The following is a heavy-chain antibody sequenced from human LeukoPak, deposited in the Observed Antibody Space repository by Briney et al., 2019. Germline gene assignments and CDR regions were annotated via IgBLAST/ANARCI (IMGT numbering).Heavy chain of an antibody. V-gene: IGHV3-7*01. Sequence: LPGGSLRLSCAASGFTFSSYAMSWVRQAPGKGLEWVSNIKQDGSEKYYVDSVKGRFTISRDNAKNSLYLQMNSLRAEDTAVYYCARDGHDILTGYFRNPGDYWGQGTLVTVSS. J-gene: IGHJ4*02. CDR2: IKQDGSEK. CDR1: GFTFSSYA. D-gene: IGHD3-9*01. CDR3: ARDGHDILTGYFRNPGDY.